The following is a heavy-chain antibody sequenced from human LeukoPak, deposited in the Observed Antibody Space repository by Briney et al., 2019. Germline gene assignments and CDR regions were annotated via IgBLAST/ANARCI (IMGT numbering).Heavy chain of an antibody. V-gene: IGHV3-74*01. Sequence: GGSLRLSCAASGFTFSRYWMHWVRQAPGKGLVWVSRINTDGSRTTYADSVKGRFTISRDNAKNTVYLQMNSLRAEDTAVYYCARVALGSYNWFDPWGQGTLVTVSS. CDR3: ARVALGSYNWFDP. J-gene: IGHJ5*02. CDR2: INTDGSRT. CDR1: GFTFSRYW. D-gene: IGHD3-10*01.